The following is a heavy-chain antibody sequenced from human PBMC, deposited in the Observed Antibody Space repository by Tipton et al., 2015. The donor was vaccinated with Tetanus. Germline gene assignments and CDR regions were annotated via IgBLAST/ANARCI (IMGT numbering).Heavy chain of an antibody. D-gene: IGHD2-15*01. CDR3: ARVGAYPLVAATHFDY. V-gene: IGHV4-59*01. CDR1: GGSISSYY. J-gene: IGHJ4*02. Sequence: TLSLTCTVSGGSISSYYWSWIRQPPGKGLEWIGYIYYSGGTNYNPSLKSRVTISVDTSKNQFSLKLSSVTAADTAVYYCARVGAYPLVAATHFDYWGRGTLVTVSS. CDR2: IYYSGGT.